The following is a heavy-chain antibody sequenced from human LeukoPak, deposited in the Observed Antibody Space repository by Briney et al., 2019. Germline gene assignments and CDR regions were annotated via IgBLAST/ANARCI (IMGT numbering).Heavy chain of an antibody. D-gene: IGHD1-26*01. V-gene: IGHV3-66*01. CDR1: GFTVSSNY. CDR3: ARAPTYSGSAFDI. CDR2: IYSGGST. J-gene: IGHJ3*02. Sequence: GGSLRLACAASGFTVSSNYMSWVRQAPGKGLEWVSVIYSGGSTYYADSVKGRFTISRDNSKNTLYLQMNSLRAEDTAVYYCARAPTYSGSAFDIWGQGTMVTFSS.